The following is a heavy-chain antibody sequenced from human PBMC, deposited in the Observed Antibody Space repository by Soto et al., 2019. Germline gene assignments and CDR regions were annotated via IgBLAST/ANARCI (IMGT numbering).Heavy chain of an antibody. J-gene: IGHJ4*02. CDR1: GGSTDSLY. Sequence: PSETLSLTCTVSGGSTDSLYWSWVRQPPGKGLEWIGYVSYSGSTTYNPSLKSRVIVSIDTSKNQFSLKLTSVTAADTAVYYCARQGYYDLLSGYYLFDYWGQGILVNVSS. CDR3: ARQGYYDLLSGYYLFDY. V-gene: IGHV4-59*08. D-gene: IGHD3-3*01. CDR2: VSYSGST.